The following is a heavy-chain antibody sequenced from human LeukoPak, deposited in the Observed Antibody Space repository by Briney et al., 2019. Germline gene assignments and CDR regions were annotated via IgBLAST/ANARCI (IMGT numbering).Heavy chain of an antibody. CDR2: INDDGSRF. CDR1: GFTFDFYW. CDR3: AIVRTSAYGFDY. J-gene: IGHJ4*02. Sequence: GGSLRLSCVGSGFTFDFYWMHWVRQAPGKGLEWVSHINDDGSRFTYADFVKGRFTHSRDNAKNTVYLQMNSLRVEDTAVYYCAIVRTSAYGFDYWGQGAQVTVPS. D-gene: IGHD2-2*01. V-gene: IGHV3-74*03.